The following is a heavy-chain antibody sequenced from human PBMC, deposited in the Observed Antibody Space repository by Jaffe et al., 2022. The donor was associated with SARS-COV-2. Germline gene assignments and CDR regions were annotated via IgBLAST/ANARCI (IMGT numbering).Heavy chain of an antibody. CDR2: ISASGGDT. CDR1: GFTFSGYA. CDR3: ANWGLFGGSFTFDC. V-gene: IGHV3-23*01. D-gene: IGHD1-26*01. Sequence: EVQLLESGGGLVQPGGSLRLSCAASGFTFSGYAMSWVRQAPGEGLEWVSTISASGGDTYYADSVKGRFTISRDNSKNTLYLQMNYLRAEDTAVYSCANWGLFGGSFTFDCWGQGTLVTVSS. J-gene: IGHJ4*02.